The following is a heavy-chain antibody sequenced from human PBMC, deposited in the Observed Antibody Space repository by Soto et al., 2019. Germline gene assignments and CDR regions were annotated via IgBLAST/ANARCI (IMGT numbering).Heavy chain of an antibody. Sequence: PGGSLRLSCVASGFAISDNYLSWVRQAPGKGLEWVSVIYSVHSTYYADSVKGRFTISRGNSRNTLYLEMNSLRVEDTAVYYCACRGGSQDAYFGYWGQGTLVTVSS. CDR1: GFAISDNY. V-gene: IGHV3-53*01. CDR2: IYSVHST. J-gene: IGHJ4*02. CDR3: ACRGGSQDAYFGY. D-gene: IGHD2-15*01.